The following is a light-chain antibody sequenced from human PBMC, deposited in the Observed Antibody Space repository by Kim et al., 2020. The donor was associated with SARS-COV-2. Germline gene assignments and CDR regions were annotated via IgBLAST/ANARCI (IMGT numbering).Light chain of an antibody. CDR2: SNN. CDR1: SSNIAINT. CDR3: AAWDDSLNNYV. V-gene: IGLV1-44*01. J-gene: IGLJ1*01. Sequence: GQRVTISCSGSSSNIAINTVNWYQQRPGTAPKLLIYSNNQRPSGVPDRFSGSKSDTSASLAISGLQSEDAADYYCAAWDDSLNNYVFGTGTKVTVL.